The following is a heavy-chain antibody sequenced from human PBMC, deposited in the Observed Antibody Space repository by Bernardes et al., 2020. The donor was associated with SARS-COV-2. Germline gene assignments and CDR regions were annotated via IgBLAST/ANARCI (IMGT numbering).Heavy chain of an antibody. CDR2: IEHRGRT. Sequence: SETLSLTCAVYDGSLSGYYWSWIRQSPEKGLEWIGEIEHRGRTTYNPSLGSRVTMSVDTSGIQFSLRLTPVTAADTAMYYCARGALDPSGSFDYWGQGTLVNVSS. J-gene: IGHJ4*02. CDR3: ARGALDPSGSFDY. V-gene: IGHV4-34*01. D-gene: IGHD2-15*01. CDR1: DGSLSGYY.